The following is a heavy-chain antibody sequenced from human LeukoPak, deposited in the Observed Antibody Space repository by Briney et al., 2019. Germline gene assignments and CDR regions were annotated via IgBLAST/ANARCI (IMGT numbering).Heavy chain of an antibody. V-gene: IGHV3-23*01. CDR2: IDYSGGST. Sequence: GGSLRLSCVASGFTFSNYAMSWVRQAPEKGLEWVSTIDYSGGSTYYADSVKGRFTISRDNSKNTLYMQMNSLRAEDTAIYYCAKVPYSDYGSGRPPLDVWGQGTTVAVS. D-gene: IGHD3-10*01. J-gene: IGHJ6*02. CDR3: AKVPYSDYGSGRPPLDV. CDR1: GFTFSNYA.